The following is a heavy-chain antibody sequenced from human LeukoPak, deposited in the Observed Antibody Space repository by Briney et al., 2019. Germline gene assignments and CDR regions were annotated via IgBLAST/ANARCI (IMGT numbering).Heavy chain of an antibody. CDR1: GYTFTSYG. V-gene: IGHV1-18*01. Sequence: ASVKVSCKASGYTFTSYGISWVRQAPGQGLEWRGWISAYNGNTNYAQKLQGRVTMTTDTSTSTAYMELRSVRSDDTAVYYCARHLIYYNILTGYRYDYYFDYWGQGTLVTVSS. D-gene: IGHD3-9*01. CDR2: ISAYNGNT. CDR3: ARHLIYYNILTGYRYDYYFDY. J-gene: IGHJ4*02.